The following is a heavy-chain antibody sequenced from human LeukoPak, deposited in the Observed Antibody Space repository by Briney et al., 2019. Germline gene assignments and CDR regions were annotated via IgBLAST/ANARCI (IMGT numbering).Heavy chain of an antibody. V-gene: IGHV3-9*01. CDR1: GFTFDDYA. CDR2: ISWNSGSI. Sequence: GGSLRLSCAASGFTFDDYAMHWVRQAPGKGLEWVSGISWNSGSIGYADSVKGRFTISRDNAKNSLYLQMNSLRAEDTALYYCATSAYVYGYFDYWGQGTLVTVSS. CDR3: ATSAYVYGYFDY. D-gene: IGHD3-10*01. J-gene: IGHJ4*02.